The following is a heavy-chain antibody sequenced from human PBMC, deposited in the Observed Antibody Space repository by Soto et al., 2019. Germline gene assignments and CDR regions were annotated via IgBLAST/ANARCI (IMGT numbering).Heavy chain of an antibody. CDR3: ARGPPGIAAAGTLY. CDR2: INSDGSST. D-gene: IGHD6-13*01. Sequence: GGSLRLSCAASGFTFSSYWMHWVRQAPGKGLVWVSRINSDGSSTSYADSVKGRFTISRDNAKNTLYLQMNSLRAEDTAVYYCARGPPGIAAAGTLYWGQGTLVTVSS. J-gene: IGHJ4*02. V-gene: IGHV3-74*01. CDR1: GFTFSSYW.